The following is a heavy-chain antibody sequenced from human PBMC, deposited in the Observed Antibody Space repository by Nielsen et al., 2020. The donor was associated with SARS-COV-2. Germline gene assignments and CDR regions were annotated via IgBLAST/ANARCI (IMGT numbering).Heavy chain of an antibody. Sequence: GSLRLSCAVYGGSFSSYYWSWIRQPPGKGLEWTGYIYYSGSTNYNPSLKSRVTISVDTSKNQFSLKLSSVTAADTAVYYCARTDVDYSNGNYYGMDVWGQGTTVTVSS. J-gene: IGHJ6*02. CDR2: IYYSGST. V-gene: IGHV4-59*01. CDR3: ARTDVDYSNGNYYGMDV. D-gene: IGHD4-11*01. CDR1: GGSFSSYY.